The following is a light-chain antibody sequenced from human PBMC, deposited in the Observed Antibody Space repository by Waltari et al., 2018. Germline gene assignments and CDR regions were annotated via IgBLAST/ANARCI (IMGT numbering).Light chain of an antibody. CDR1: QSISSW. CDR3: QQYNSHLLT. Sequence: DIQMTQSPSTLSASVADRVTITCRASQSISSWLAWFQKKPGKAPKLLIYKATTLESGVPSRFSGSGSGTEFTLTITSLQPDDFATYYCQQYNSHLLTFGGGTKVEIK. V-gene: IGKV1-5*03. J-gene: IGKJ4*01. CDR2: KAT.